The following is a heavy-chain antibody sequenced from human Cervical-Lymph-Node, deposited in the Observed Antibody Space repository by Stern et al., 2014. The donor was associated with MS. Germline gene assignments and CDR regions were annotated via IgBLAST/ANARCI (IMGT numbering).Heavy chain of an antibody. V-gene: IGHV3-64D*06. Sequence: EVHLVESGGGVVQPGRSLRLSCSASGFTFSSYAMHWVRQAPGKGLEYVSAISSNGGSTYYADSVKGRFTISRDNSKNTLYLQMSSLRAEDTAVYYCRCVVAVAGTLDYWGQGTLVTVSS. CDR2: ISSNGGST. J-gene: IGHJ4*02. D-gene: IGHD6-19*01. CDR3: RCVVAVAGTLDY. CDR1: GFTFSSYA.